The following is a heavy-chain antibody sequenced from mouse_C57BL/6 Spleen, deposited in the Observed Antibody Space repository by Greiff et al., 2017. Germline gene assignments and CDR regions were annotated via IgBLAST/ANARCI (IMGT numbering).Heavy chain of an antibody. CDR1: GFTFTDYY. D-gene: IGHD1-1*01. Sequence: EVQRVESGGGLVQPGGSLSLSCAASGFTFTDYYMSWVRQPPGKALEWLGFIRNKANGYTTEYSASVKGRFTISRDNSQSILYLQMNALRAEDSATYYCARRHGSSLDYWGQGTTLTVSS. CDR3: ARRHGSSLDY. CDR2: IRNKANGYTT. J-gene: IGHJ2*01. V-gene: IGHV7-3*01.